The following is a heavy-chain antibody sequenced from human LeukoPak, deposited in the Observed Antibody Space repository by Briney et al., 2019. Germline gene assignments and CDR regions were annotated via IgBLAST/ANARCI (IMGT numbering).Heavy chain of an antibody. CDR3: TRGGRLHPQSPY. V-gene: IGHV3-7*01. CDR2: IKQDGSDI. J-gene: IGHJ4*02. D-gene: IGHD3-16*01. Sequence: GGSQRLSCAASGFTFSTYWMSWVRQAPGKGLEWVANIKQDGSDIYYVDSVKGRFTISRDNAKNSLYLQMSSLRAEDTAVYYCTRGGRLHPQSPYWGQGTLVTVSS. CDR1: GFTFSTYW.